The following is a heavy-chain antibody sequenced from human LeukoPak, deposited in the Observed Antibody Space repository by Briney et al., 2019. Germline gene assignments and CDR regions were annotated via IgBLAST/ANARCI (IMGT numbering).Heavy chain of an antibody. D-gene: IGHD6-19*01. J-gene: IGHJ3*02. CDR1: GGSISSYY. V-gene: IGHV4-59*08. Sequence: SETLSLTCTVSGGSISSYYWSWIRQPPGKGLEWIGYINYSGRTNYNPSLKSRVSISVDTSKNQFSLKLSSVTAADTAVYYCARAPSNADSSGWEAFDIWGQGTMVTVSS. CDR3: ARAPSNADSSGWEAFDI. CDR2: INYSGRT.